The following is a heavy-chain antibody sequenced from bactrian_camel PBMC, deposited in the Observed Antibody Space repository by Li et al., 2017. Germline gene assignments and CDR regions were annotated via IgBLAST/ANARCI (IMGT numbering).Heavy chain of an antibody. CDR3: SADPSRYCSLSLRGTGYEY. D-gene: IGHD1*01. Sequence: VQLVESGGGSVQPGGSLSLTCTAATYSNYCMGWFRQAPGKEREAVAVMWTDDGGAPRYADSVKGRFTISLSNAKNTLFLQMNSLKPEDTAMYYCSADPSRYCSLSLRGTGYEYWGQGTQVT. V-gene: IGHV3S1*01. CDR1: TYSNYC. CDR2: MWTDDGGAP. J-gene: IGHJ4*01.